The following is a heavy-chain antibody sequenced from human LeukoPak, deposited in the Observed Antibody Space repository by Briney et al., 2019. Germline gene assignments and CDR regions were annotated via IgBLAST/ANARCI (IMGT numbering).Heavy chain of an antibody. CDR3: ARDATTAIGTVYMDV. Sequence: SGGSLRLSCAASGFTFSIYEVNWVRQAPGKGLEWLSHISDSGSSVHYADSVKGRFTISRDNSKNSLYLEMNSLRVEDTAIYYCARDATTAIGTVYMDVWGKGTTVTISS. CDR1: GFTFSIYE. CDR2: ISDSGSSV. J-gene: IGHJ6*03. D-gene: IGHD1-1*01. V-gene: IGHV3-48*03.